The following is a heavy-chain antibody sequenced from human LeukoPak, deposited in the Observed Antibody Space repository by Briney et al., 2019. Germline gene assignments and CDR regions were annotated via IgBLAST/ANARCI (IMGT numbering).Heavy chain of an antibody. V-gene: IGHV1-46*01. D-gene: IGHD3-22*01. J-gene: IGHJ3*02. Sequence: ASVKVSCKASGYTFTSYYMHWVRQAPGQGLEWMGIINPSGGSTSYAQKFQGRVTITRNTSISTAYMELSSLRSEDTAVYYCARAGRYYYDSSGYQKIPFDIWGQGTMVTVSS. CDR1: GYTFTSYY. CDR2: INPSGGST. CDR3: ARAGRYYYDSSGYQKIPFDI.